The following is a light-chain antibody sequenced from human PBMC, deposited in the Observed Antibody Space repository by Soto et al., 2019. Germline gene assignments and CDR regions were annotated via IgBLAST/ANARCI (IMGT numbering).Light chain of an antibody. Sequence: QSVLTQPPSASGTPGQRVTISCSGSSSNIGSNYVYWYQQLPGTAPQLLIYRNNQRPSGVPDRFSGSKSGTSASLAISGLRSEYEADYYCAAWDDSLSGVVFGGGTKLPVL. V-gene: IGLV1-47*01. J-gene: IGLJ2*01. CDR2: RNN. CDR3: AAWDDSLSGVV. CDR1: SSNIGSNY.